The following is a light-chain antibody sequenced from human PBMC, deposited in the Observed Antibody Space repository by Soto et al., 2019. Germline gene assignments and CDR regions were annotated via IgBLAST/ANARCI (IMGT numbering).Light chain of an antibody. CDR3: SSYTSSSTYV. CDR1: TSNIGAPYD. CDR2: GDN. V-gene: IGLV1-40*01. J-gene: IGLJ1*01. Sequence: QSVLTQPPSVSGAPGQRFSISCTGSTSNIGAPYDVHWYQHLPGTAPKLLIYGDNNRPSGVPDRFSGSKSGTSASLAITRLQAEDEADYYCSSYTSSSTYVFGTGTKVTVL.